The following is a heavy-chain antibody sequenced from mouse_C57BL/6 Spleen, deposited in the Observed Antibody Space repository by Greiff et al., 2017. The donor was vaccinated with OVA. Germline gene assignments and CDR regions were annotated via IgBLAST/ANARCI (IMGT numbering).Heavy chain of an antibody. D-gene: IGHD1-1*02. CDR2: INPNNGGT. V-gene: IGHV1-26*01. CDR3: ARGWDYFDD. Sequence: EVQLQQSGPELVKPGASVKISCQASGYTFTDFYMNWVKQSHGKSLEWIGDINPNNGGTSYNQTFKGKVTLTVDKSTSTAYMELSSLTSEDAAVYYCARGWDYFDDWGKGTTLTVSS. CDR1: GYTFTDFY. J-gene: IGHJ2*01.